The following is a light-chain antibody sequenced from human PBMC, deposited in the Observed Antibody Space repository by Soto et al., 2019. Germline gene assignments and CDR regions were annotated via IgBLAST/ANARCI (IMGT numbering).Light chain of an antibody. CDR3: QQADTFTIT. V-gene: IGKV1D-12*01. CDR1: QGIRRS. CDR2: AAS. J-gene: IGKJ5*01. Sequence: DIQMTQSPSSVSASVGDRVTIRCQPSQGIRRSLAWYQQKRGKAPKLXIYAASSLQSGVPSRFSGSGFGTDFTLTISSLQPEDSAIYYCQQADTFTITFGQGTRLEIK.